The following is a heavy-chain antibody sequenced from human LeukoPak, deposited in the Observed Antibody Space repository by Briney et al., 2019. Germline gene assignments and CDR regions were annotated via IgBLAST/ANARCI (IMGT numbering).Heavy chain of an antibody. CDR1: GGSFSGYY. Sequence: PSETLSLTCAVYGGSFSGYYWSWIRQPPGKGLEWIGEINHSGSTNYNPSLKSRVTISVDTSKNQFSLKLSSVTAADTAVYYCARSLSTLDSSGWYKEGYYFDYWGQGTLVTVSS. CDR2: INHSGST. V-gene: IGHV4-34*01. D-gene: IGHD6-19*01. J-gene: IGHJ4*02. CDR3: ARSLSTLDSSGWYKEGYYFDY.